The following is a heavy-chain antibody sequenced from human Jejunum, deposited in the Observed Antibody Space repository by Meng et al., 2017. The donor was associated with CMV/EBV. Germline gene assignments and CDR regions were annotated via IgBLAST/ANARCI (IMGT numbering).Heavy chain of an antibody. CDR2: VIPILGIT. CDR1: GGTFGTYP. CDR3: ARDSSVTY. D-gene: IGHD2-21*02. Sequence: VSFKPSGGTFGTYPVSWVRQAPGQMLEWMGRVIPILGITNYAQKFQDRITITADKSTGTAYMELSSLRSDDTAMYYCARDSSVTYWGQGTLVTVSS. V-gene: IGHV1-69*04. J-gene: IGHJ4*02.